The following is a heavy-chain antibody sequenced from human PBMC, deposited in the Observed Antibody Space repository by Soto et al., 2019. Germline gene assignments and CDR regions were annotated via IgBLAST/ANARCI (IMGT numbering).Heavy chain of an antibody. V-gene: IGHV3-23*01. CDR2: ISDRGDTT. Sequence: GGSLRLSCAASGFTVSSNAMYWVRQAPGKGLEWVSGISDRGDTTHYADSVKGRFTISRDTSKNTLYLQLNTLRADDTAVYYCAKDKPGTTSFDYWGQGTLVTVSS. CDR3: AKDKPGTTSFDY. CDR1: GFTVSSNA. D-gene: IGHD1-1*01. J-gene: IGHJ4*02.